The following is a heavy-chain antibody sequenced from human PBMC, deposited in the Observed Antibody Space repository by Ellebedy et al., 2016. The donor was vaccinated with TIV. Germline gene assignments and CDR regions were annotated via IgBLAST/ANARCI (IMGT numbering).Heavy chain of an antibody. D-gene: IGHD6-19*01. V-gene: IGHV4-39*01. CDR1: GASMSSSRFY. Sequence: GSLRLSCIVSGASMSSSRFYWAWIRQPPGKGLEWIGSIFYSGTTYYSPSLQSRVTVSADTSKNQFALILTSVTAADSAVYYCARHSHSTGWYYFDYWGQGNLITVSS. CDR2: IFYSGTT. J-gene: IGHJ4*02. CDR3: ARHSHSTGWYYFDY.